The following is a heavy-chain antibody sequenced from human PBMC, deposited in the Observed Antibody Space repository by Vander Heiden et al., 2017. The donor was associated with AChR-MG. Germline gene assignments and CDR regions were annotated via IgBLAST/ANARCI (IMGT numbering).Heavy chain of an antibody. CDR3: ARDAESGNYYTLDY. D-gene: IGHD3-10*01. CDR2: IWFDGGVK. CDR1: GFTFSSYR. J-gene: IGHJ4*02. V-gene: IGHV3-33*01. Sequence: QVQLVEPGGGVVQPGRSLRLSCAPSGFTFSSYRLHRVRQAPGKGLEWVAAIWFDGGVKYYADSVKGRFTISRDNSKNTLYLQMNSLSAEDTAMYYCARDAESGNYYTLDYWGQGTLVTVSS.